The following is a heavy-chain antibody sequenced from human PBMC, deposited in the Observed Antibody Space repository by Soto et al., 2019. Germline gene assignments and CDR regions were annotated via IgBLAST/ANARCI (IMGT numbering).Heavy chain of an antibody. D-gene: IGHD4-17*01. Sequence: PSDTLSLTCTVSGGSISSYYWSWIRQPPGKGLEWIGYIYYSGSTNYNPSLKSRVTISVDTSKNQFSLKLSSVTAADTAVYYCARTLFTYGNWFDPWGQGTLVTVSS. J-gene: IGHJ5*02. V-gene: IGHV4-59*01. CDR1: GGSISSYY. CDR3: ARTLFTYGNWFDP. CDR2: IYYSGST.